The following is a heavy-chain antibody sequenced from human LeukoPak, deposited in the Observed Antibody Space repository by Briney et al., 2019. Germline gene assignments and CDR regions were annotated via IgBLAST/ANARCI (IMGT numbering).Heavy chain of an antibody. CDR2: ILPIFGTA. CDR3: TIEGWSSTSCYIWFEP. J-gene: IGHJ5*02. D-gene: IGHD2-2*01. Sequence: GASVNVSCQASAGTFSSYAISWVRPPPGQGREWVGGILPIFGTANYAQNFQGRVTLTAEESTSTAYMGVSSLRSAGTALYFCTIEGWSSTSCYIWFEPCGEGTLVTASS. V-gene: IGHV1-69*13. CDR1: AGTFSSYA.